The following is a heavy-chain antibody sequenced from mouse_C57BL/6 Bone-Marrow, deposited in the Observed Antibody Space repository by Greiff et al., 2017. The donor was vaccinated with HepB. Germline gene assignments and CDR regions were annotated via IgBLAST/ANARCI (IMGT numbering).Heavy chain of an antibody. D-gene: IGHD1-1*01. Sequence: VQLQQSGPELVKPGASVKISCKASGYAFSSSCMNWVKQRPGKGLEWIGRINPGDGDTNYNGKFKGKATLTADKSSSTAYMQLRSLTSEDTAVYFCARGGSSFDFGDRGNAPTVTA. J-gene: IGHJ2*01. V-gene: IGHV1-82*01. CDR2: INPGDGDT. CDR3: ARGGSSFDF. CDR1: GYAFSSSC.